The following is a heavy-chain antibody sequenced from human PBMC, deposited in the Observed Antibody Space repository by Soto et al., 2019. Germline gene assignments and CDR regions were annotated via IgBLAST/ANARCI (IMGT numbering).Heavy chain of an antibody. CDR1: GFTFSNSW. D-gene: IGHD2-2*01. CDR2: INADGTST. J-gene: IGHJ4*02. CDR3: VKVLARGVGVPRFYFDS. V-gene: IGHV3-74*01. Sequence: GGSLRLSCAASGFTFSNSWMHWVRQVSGKGLEWVSRINADGTSTSYADSVKGRFTISRDNAKSTLYLHVNSLRAEDTAVYYCVKVLARGVGVPRFYFDSWGQGALVTVSS.